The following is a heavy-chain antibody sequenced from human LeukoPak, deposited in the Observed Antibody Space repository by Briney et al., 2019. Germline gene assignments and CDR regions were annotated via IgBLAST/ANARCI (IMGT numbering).Heavy chain of an antibody. CDR2: THHNGDT. Sequence: SETLSLTCAVPGGSISSYYWSWIRQSPGKELEWIAYTHHNGDTENNPSLRSRVAISIDTSNNYFSLRLTSVTAADTAMYYCARQPGGTAAFDIWGQGIMVTVSS. J-gene: IGHJ3*02. CDR3: ARQPGGTAAFDI. CDR1: GGSISSYY. V-gene: IGHV4-59*08. D-gene: IGHD1-14*01.